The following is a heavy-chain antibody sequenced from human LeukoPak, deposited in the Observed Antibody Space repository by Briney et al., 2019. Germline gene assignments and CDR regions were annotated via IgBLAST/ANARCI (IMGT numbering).Heavy chain of an antibody. CDR1: GDSISTSSYY. J-gene: IGHJ5*02. D-gene: IGHD2-15*01. V-gene: IGHV4-39*07. CDR3: ARLLIRSGGRRSLNWFDP. CDR2: IYYSGTT. Sequence: PSETLSLTCSVSGDSISTSSYYWGWIRQPPGKGLEWIGTIYYSGTTYCTPSLKSRVSISVDTSNNQFSLTLSSVTAADTAVYYCARLLIRSGGRRSLNWFDPWGQGTLVTVSS.